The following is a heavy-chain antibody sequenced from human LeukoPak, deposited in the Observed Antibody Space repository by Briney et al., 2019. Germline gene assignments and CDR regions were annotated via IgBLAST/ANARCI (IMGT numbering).Heavy chain of an antibody. J-gene: IGHJ4*02. V-gene: IGHV3-21*01. CDR3: AREPLYCSGGSCYSDY. CDR2: ISSSCSYI. D-gene: IGHD2-15*01. CDR1: GFTFSSYS. Sequence: GGSLRLSCAASGFTFSSYSMNWVRQAPGKGLEWVSSISSSCSYIYHADSVKGRFTISRDNAKNSLYLQMNSLRAEDTAVYYCAREPLYCSGGSCYSDYWGQGTLVTVSS.